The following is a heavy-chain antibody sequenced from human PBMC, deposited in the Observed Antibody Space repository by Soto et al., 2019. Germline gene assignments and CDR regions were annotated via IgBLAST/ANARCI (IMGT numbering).Heavy chain of an antibody. V-gene: IGHV3-30-3*01. CDR3: ASQAANYGDYVSTFDY. J-gene: IGHJ4*02. Sequence: QPGGSLRLSCAASGFTFSSYAMHWVRQAPGKGLEWVAVISYDGSNKYYADSVKGRFTISRDNSKNTLYLQMNSLRAEDTAVYYCASQAANYGDYVSTFDYWGQGTLVTVSS. D-gene: IGHD4-17*01. CDR1: GFTFSSYA. CDR2: ISYDGSNK.